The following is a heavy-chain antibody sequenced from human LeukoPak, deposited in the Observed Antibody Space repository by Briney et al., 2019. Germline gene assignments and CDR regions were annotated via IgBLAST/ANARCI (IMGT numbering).Heavy chain of an antibody. CDR2: IYSGGST. CDR1: GFIFTNYF. V-gene: IGHV3-53*01. CDR3: ARGRFDY. J-gene: IGHJ4*02. Sequence: GGSLRLSCAASGFIFTNYFMSWVRQAPGKGLEWVSVIYSGGSTYYADSVKGRFTISRDNSKNTLYLQMNSLRAEDTAVYYCARGRFDYWGQGTLVTVSS.